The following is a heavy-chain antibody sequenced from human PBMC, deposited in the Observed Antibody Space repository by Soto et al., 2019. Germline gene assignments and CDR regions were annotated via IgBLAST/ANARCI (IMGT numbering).Heavy chain of an antibody. V-gene: IGHV5-10-1*01. CDR3: ARQIYDSDTGPNFQYYFDS. D-gene: IGHD3-22*01. CDR2: IDPSDSQT. J-gene: IGHJ5*01. Sequence: GESLKISCKGSGYSFAGYWITWVRQKPGKGLEWMGRIDPSDSQTYYSPTFRGHVTISVTKSITTVFLQWSSLRASDTAMYYCARQIYDSDTGPNFQYYFDSWRHGNLVTASS. CDR1: GYSFAGYW.